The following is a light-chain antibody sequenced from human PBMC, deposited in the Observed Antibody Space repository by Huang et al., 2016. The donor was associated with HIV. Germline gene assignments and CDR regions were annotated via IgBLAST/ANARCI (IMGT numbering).Light chain of an antibody. CDR3: QQYYTYPRNT. CDR2: AAS. CDR1: QNINNY. V-gene: IGKV1-8*01. J-gene: IGKJ2*01. Sequence: AIRMTQSTSSLSASTGDRVTITCRASQNINNYLAWYQQKPGKAPNLLIHAASTLYSGVPSRFSGSVSGTNFTLTISGLQSEDFASYYCQQYYTYPRNTFGQGTKLEI.